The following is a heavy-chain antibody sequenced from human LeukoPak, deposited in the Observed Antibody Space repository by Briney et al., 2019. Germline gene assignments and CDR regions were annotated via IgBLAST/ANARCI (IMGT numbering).Heavy chain of an antibody. Sequence: GGSLRPSCAASGFTFSSYAMSWVRQAPGKGLEWVSGICGSGDNTYYADSVKGRFTISRDNSKNTLYVQVNSLGTEDTAAYYCAKGSYYDSSGSFYFDYWGQGTLVTVSS. CDR1: GFTFSSYA. J-gene: IGHJ4*02. CDR2: ICGSGDNT. V-gene: IGHV3-23*01. D-gene: IGHD3-22*01. CDR3: AKGSYYDSSGSFYFDY.